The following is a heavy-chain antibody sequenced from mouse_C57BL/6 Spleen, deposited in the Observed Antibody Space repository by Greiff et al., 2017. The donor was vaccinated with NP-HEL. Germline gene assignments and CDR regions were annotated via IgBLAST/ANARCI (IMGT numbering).Heavy chain of an antibody. D-gene: IGHD1-1*01. Sequence: VQLQQSGAELVKPGASVKISCKASGYAFSSYWMNWVKQRPGKGLEWIGQIYPGDGDTNYNGKFKGKATLTADKSSSTAYMQLSSLTSEDSAVYFCARSFYGSSYVGYFDYWGQGTTLTVSS. V-gene: IGHV1-80*01. CDR1: GYAFSSYW. CDR2: IYPGDGDT. CDR3: ARSFYGSSYVGYFDY. J-gene: IGHJ2*01.